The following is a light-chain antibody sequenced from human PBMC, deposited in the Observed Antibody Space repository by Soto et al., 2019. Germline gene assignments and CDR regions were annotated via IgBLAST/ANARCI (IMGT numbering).Light chain of an antibody. CDR1: TSNIGSND. J-gene: IGLJ2*01. CDR2: DTT. V-gene: IGLV1-51*01. CDR3: GTCDSRLSVVT. Sequence: QSVLTQPPSVSAASGQEVTISCSGDTSNIGSNDVSWYQHLPGTAPKLLIYDTTRRPSGIPDRFSGFKSGTSATLGITGLRTGDEAEYYCGTCDSRLSVVTFGGGTKLTVL.